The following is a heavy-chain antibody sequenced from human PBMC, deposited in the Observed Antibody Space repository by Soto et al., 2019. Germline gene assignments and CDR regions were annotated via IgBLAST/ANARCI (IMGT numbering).Heavy chain of an antibody. CDR3: AKGSGWYWGGDP. CDR2: ISGSGGST. CDR1: GFPFSSYA. Sequence: GGSLRLSCAASGFPFSSYAMSWVRQAPGKGLEWVSAISGSGGSTYYADSVKGRFTISRDNSKNTLYLQMNSLRAEDTAVYYCAKGSGWYWGGDPWGQGTLVTVSS. D-gene: IGHD6-19*01. V-gene: IGHV3-23*01. J-gene: IGHJ5*02.